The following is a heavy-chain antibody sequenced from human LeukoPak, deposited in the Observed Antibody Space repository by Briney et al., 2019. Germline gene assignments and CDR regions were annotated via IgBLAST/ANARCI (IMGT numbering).Heavy chain of an antibody. Sequence: PGGSLRLSCAASGFTVSSNYMSWVRQAPGKGLEWVSVIYGGGSTYYTDSVKGRFTISRDNSKNTLYLQMNSLRAEDTAVYYCARLGSGWSVDYWGQGTLVNVSS. CDR1: GFTVSSNY. CDR3: ARLGSGWSVDY. J-gene: IGHJ4*02. CDR2: IYGGGST. D-gene: IGHD6-19*01. V-gene: IGHV3-66*04.